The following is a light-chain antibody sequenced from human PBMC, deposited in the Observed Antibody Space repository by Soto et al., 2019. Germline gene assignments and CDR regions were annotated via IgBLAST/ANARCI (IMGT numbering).Light chain of an antibody. V-gene: IGLV1-51*01. J-gene: IGLJ1*01. CDR1: ISNIGGNS. Sequence: QYVLTQPPSWSAAPGQRVTISCSGSISNIGGNSVSWYQQLPGTAPKLLIYDDDKRPSGIPYRFSGSKSGTSATLGITGFQTGDEADYYCGSWDSSLRAYVFGTGTKVTVL. CDR2: DDD. CDR3: GSWDSSLRAYV.